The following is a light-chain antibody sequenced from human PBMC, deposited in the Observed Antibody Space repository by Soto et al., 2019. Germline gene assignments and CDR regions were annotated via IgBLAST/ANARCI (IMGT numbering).Light chain of an antibody. CDR2: TNN. V-gene: IGLV1-44*01. CDR3: ATWDDSLNGPV. J-gene: IGLJ1*01. CDR1: SSNIGSNT. Sequence: QSMLAQPPSASGTPGQRATISCSGSSSNIGSNTVDWYQQLPGTAPKLLIYTNNQRPSGVPDRFSGSKSGTSASLAISGLQSEDEADYYCATWDDSLNGPVFGTGTKVTV.